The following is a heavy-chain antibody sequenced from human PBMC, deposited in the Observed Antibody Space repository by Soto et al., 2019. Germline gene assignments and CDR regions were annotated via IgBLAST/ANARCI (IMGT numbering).Heavy chain of an antibody. Sequence: EVQLVESGGGLVKPGGSLRLSCAASGFTFSNVWMIWVRQAPGKGLEWVGRIKSKKDGETIDYAAPVKGRFTISRDDSKNTLYLQMNSLKTEDTAVYFCTTGAWISGGVFDSWGQGTLVTVSS. CDR2: IKSKKDGETI. CDR3: TTGAWISGGVFDS. J-gene: IGHJ4*02. V-gene: IGHV3-15*01. CDR1: GFTFSNVW. D-gene: IGHD2-15*01.